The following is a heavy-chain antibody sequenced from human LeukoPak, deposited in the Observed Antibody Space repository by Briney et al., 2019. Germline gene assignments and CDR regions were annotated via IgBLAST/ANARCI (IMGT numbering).Heavy chain of an antibody. V-gene: IGHV3-30*02. D-gene: IGHD1-1*01. CDR2: IRYDGSNK. Sequence: GGSLRLSCAASGFTFSSYGMHWVRQAPGKGLEWVAFIRYDGSNKYYADSVKGRFTISRDNSKNTLYLQMNSLRAEDTAVYYCATRASTGTGFDYWGQGTLVTVSS. CDR3: ATRASTGTGFDY. CDR1: GFTFSSYG. J-gene: IGHJ4*02.